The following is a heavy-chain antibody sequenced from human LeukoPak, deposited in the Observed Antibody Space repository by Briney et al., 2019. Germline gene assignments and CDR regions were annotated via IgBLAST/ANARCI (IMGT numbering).Heavy chain of an antibody. D-gene: IGHD3-10*01. Sequence: QPGRSLRLSCVASGFTFSLYAMHWVRQAPGKGLEWVSVISKDGNRKYYADSMKGRFTISRDNSKNTLYLEMNSLRTEDTAMYYCAGCLWLGELLHYYWGQGTLVTVSS. CDR3: AGCLWLGELLHYY. V-gene: IGHV3-30*04. J-gene: IGHJ4*02. CDR2: ISKDGNRK. CDR1: GFTFSLYA.